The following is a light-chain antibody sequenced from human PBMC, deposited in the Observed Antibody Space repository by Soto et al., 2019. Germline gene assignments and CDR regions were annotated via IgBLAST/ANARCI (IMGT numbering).Light chain of an antibody. Sequence: DIVLTQSPGTLSLSPGERATLSCRASQSFSSRYLAWYQQKPGQAPRLFMYGASTRATGIPDRFSGGGSGTDFTLTISRLEPEDFAVYYCQQYAGSPWTFGQGTKVDIK. CDR3: QQYAGSPWT. CDR2: GAS. CDR1: QSFSSRY. V-gene: IGKV3-20*01. J-gene: IGKJ1*01.